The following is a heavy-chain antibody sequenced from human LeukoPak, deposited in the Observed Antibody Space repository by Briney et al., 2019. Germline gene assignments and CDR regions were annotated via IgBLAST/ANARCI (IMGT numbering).Heavy chain of an antibody. D-gene: IGHD3-10*01. J-gene: IGHJ5*02. CDR3: ARDRAGSKPWVEFHP. CDR1: GVSVTQSD. CDR2: IYTDGAA. Sequence: GGSLTLSCAISGVSVTQSDMSWVRQAPGGGLEWVSLIYTDGAAHYADFVKGRFTISRVNSRNTVYLQMNSLRPDDTGVYFCARDRAGSKPWVEFHPWGQGTRVTVSS. V-gene: IGHV3-66*02.